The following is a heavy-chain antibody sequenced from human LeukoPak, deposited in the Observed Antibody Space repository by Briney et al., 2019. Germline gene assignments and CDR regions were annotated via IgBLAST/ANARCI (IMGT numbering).Heavy chain of an antibody. CDR1: GYTFTGFG. J-gene: IGHJ4*02. V-gene: IGHV1-18*01. D-gene: IGHD2-21*01. Sequence: ASVKVSCKASGYTFTGFGISWLRLAPGQGPEWMGWISTSNGNTHYAQKFQDRVTMTTDSASSTAYMELRSLRSDDTAVYYCARERGREVIDYFDHWGQGTLVTVSS. CDR3: ARERGREVIDYFDH. CDR2: ISTSNGNT.